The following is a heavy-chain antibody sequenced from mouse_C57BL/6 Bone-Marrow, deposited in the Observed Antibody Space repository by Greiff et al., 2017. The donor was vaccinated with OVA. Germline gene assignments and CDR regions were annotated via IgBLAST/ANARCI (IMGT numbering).Heavy chain of an antibody. CDR2: IYPRSGNT. J-gene: IGHJ3*01. D-gene: IGHD2-3*01. CDR1: GYTFTSYG. Sequence: VKLVESGAELARPGASVKLSCKASGYTFTSYGISWVKQRTGQGLEWIGEIYPRSGNTYYNEKFKGKATLTADKSSSTAYMELRSLTSEDSAVYFCAKGHDGYRFAYWGQGTLVTVSA. CDR3: AKGHDGYRFAY. V-gene: IGHV1-81*01.